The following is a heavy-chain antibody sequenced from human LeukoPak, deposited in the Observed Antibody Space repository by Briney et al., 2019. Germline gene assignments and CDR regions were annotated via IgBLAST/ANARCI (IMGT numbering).Heavy chain of an antibody. Sequence: SETLSLTCTVSGGSISSGGYYWSWIRQHPGKGLEWIGYIYYSGSTYYNPSLKSRVTISVDTSKNQFSLKLSSVTAADTAVYYYAAYDYVSGFDYWGQGTLVTVSS. V-gene: IGHV4-31*03. D-gene: IGHD3-16*01. CDR1: GGSISSGGYY. J-gene: IGHJ4*02. CDR3: AAYDYVSGFDY. CDR2: IYYSGST.